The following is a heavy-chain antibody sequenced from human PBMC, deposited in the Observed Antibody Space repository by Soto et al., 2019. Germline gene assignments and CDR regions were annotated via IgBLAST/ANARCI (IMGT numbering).Heavy chain of an antibody. J-gene: IGHJ4*02. D-gene: IGHD6-13*01. CDR1: GFSLSTSGVG. Sequence: GSGPTLVNPTQTLTLTCTFSGFSLSTSGVGVGCIRQPPGKALEWLALIYWDDDKRYSPSLKSRLTITKGTSKNQVVLTMTNMDPVDTATYYCAHLSSSWPIPSYYFDYWGQGTLVTVSS. CDR2: IYWDDDK. CDR3: AHLSSSWPIPSYYFDY. V-gene: IGHV2-5*02.